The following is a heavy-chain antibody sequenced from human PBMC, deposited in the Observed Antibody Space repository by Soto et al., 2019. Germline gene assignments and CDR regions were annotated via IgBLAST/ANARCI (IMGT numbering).Heavy chain of an antibody. CDR1: GFTFSSYG. Sequence: PGGSLRLSCAASGFTFSSYGMHWVRQAPGKGLEWVAVISYDGSNKYYADSVKGRFTISRDNSKNTLYLQMNSLRAEDTAVYYCAKPFRPYSSSSLFDYWSQGTLVTVSS. CDR2: ISYDGSNK. J-gene: IGHJ4*02. V-gene: IGHV3-30*18. CDR3: AKPFRPYSSSSLFDY. D-gene: IGHD6-6*01.